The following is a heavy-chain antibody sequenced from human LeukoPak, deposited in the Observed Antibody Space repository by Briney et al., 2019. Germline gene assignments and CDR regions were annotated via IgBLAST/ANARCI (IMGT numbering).Heavy chain of an antibody. J-gene: IGHJ4*02. Sequence: GASVKVSCKASGYTFTSYGISWVRQAPGQGLEWMGGIIPIFGTANYAQKFQGRVTITTDESTSTAYMELSSLRSEDTAVYYCAREGGNSSSSFYYWGQGTLVTVSS. CDR3: AREGGNSSSSFYY. V-gene: IGHV1-69*05. CDR1: GYTFTSYG. CDR2: IIPIFGTA. D-gene: IGHD6-6*01.